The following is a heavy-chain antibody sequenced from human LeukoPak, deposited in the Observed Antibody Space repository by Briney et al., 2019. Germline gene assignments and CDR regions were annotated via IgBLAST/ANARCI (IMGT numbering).Heavy chain of an antibody. Sequence: GGSLRLSCAASGFTFSSYAMHWVRQAPGKGLEWVAVISYDGSYKYYGDSVQGRFTISRDNSKNTLYLQMNGLRAEDTALYYCARGLRYFDWAPDAFDIWGQGTMVAVSS. D-gene: IGHD3-9*01. CDR2: ISYDGSYK. CDR1: GFTFSSYA. J-gene: IGHJ3*02. CDR3: ARGLRYFDWAPDAFDI. V-gene: IGHV3-30-3*01.